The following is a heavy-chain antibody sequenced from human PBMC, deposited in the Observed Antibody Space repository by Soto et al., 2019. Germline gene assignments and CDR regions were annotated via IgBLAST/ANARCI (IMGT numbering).Heavy chain of an antibody. Sequence: GGSLRLSCAASGFTFSSYAMSWVRQAPGKGLEWVSAISGSGGSTYYADSVKGRFTISRDNSKNTLYLQMNSLRAEDTAVYYCAKALRYSSGPMTFDYWGHGTLVTVSS. CDR1: GFTFSSYA. CDR2: ISGSGGST. J-gene: IGHJ4*01. V-gene: IGHV3-23*01. D-gene: IGHD6-19*01. CDR3: AKALRYSSGPMTFDY.